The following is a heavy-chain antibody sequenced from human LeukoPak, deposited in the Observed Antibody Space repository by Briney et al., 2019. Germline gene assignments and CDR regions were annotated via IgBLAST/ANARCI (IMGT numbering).Heavy chain of an antibody. D-gene: IGHD3-10*01. CDR2: IYYSGST. CDR3: ATDYYGSGSYTY. Sequence: SETLSLTCTVSGGSISSSSYYWGWIRQPPGKGLEWIGSIYYSGSTYYNPSLKSRVTISVDTSKNQFSLKLSSVTAADTAVYYCATDYYGSGSYTYWGQGTLVTVSS. J-gene: IGHJ4*02. CDR1: GGSISSSSYY. V-gene: IGHV4-39*01.